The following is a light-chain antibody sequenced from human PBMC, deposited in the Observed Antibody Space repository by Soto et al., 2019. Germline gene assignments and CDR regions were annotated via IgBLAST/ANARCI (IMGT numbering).Light chain of an antibody. J-gene: IGKJ1*01. V-gene: IGKV1-5*03. CDR3: QQYESFPRT. CDR2: KAS. Sequence: DIQMTQSPSTLSASVGDRVTITCRASQSINNWLAWYQQKPGKGPKLFIFKASTLESGVPSRFSGSGSGTAFTLSISSLQPDDFATYFCQQYESFPRTFGQGTKVEIK. CDR1: QSINNW.